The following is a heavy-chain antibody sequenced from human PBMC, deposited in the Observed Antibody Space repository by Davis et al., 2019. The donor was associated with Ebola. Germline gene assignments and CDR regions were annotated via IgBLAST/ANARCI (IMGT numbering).Heavy chain of an antibody. CDR2: INPSGGST. Sequence: ASVKVSCKASGYTFTTYYMHWVRQAPGQGLEWMGIINPSGGSTSYAQKFQGRVTMTRDTSTSTVYMELVSLRSDDTAVYYCARVGDTSGWGYWGQGTLVTVSS. J-gene: IGHJ4*02. CDR1: GYTFTTYY. V-gene: IGHV1-46*01. CDR3: ARVGDTSGWGY. D-gene: IGHD6-19*01.